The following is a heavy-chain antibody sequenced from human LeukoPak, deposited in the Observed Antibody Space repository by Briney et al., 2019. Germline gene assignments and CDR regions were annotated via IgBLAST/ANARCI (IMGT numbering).Heavy chain of an antibody. CDR1: GYTITNYG. J-gene: IGHJ4*02. V-gene: IGHV1-18*01. Sequence: GASVKVSCKASGYTITNYGISWVRQAPGQGLEWMGWISPFNGNTNYAQQFQGRVIMTTDTSTSTAYMELRSLGSDETAVYYCARVDLLTGYYFFDYWGQGTLVTVSS. D-gene: IGHD3-9*01. CDR2: ISPFNGNT. CDR3: ARVDLLTGYYFFDY.